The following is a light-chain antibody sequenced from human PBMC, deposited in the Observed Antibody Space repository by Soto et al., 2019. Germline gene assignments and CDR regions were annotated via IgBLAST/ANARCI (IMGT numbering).Light chain of an antibody. V-gene: IGKV1-5*01. CDR2: HAS. CDR1: QTINNW. CDR3: QHYNSYPWT. J-gene: IGKJ1*01. Sequence: DIQMTQSPSTLSASIGDRVTITCRASQTINNWLAWYQQKTGKAPNLLIYHASNLETGVPSRFSGSAFETEFTLPINSQQPDDFATYYCQHYNSYPWTFGQGTKVEIK.